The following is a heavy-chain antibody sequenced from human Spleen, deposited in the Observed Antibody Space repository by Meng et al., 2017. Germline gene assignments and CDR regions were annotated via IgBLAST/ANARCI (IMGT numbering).Heavy chain of an antibody. D-gene: IGHD5-12*01. CDR1: GFTFSNVW. CDR2: IKSKTDGGTT. V-gene: IGHV3-15*01. CDR3: TTVHSGYDYFDY. Sequence: GESLKISCAASGFTFSNVWMSWVRQAPGKGLEWVGRIKSKTDGGTTDYAAPVKGRFTISRDDSKNTLYLQMNSLKTEDTAVYYCTTVHSGYDYFDYWGQGTLVTVSS. J-gene: IGHJ4*02.